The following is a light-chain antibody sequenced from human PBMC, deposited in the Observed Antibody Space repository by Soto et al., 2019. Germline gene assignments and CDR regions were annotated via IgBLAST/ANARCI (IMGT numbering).Light chain of an antibody. J-gene: IGKJ1*01. Sequence: EIVMTQSPATLSVSPGERATLSCRASQSVSSNLVWYQQKPGQAPRLLIYAASTRATGIPARFSGSGSGTAFTPSIRSLQSEDVAVYYCQPYNKWPPWTFGQGTKVEIK. V-gene: IGKV3-15*01. CDR3: QPYNKWPPWT. CDR1: QSVSSN. CDR2: AAS.